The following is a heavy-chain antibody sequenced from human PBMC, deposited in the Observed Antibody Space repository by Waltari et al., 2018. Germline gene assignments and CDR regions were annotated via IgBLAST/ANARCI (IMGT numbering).Heavy chain of an antibody. CDR1: GGSIRSSSYY. CDR3: ASHHPYDSSGYYFFGAFDI. J-gene: IGHJ3*02. V-gene: IGHV4-39*01. Sequence: QLQLQESGPGLVKPSETLSLTCTVSGGSIRSSSYYWGWIRQPPGKGLEWIGSIYYSGSTYYNPSLKSRVTISVDTSKNQFSLKLSSVTAADTAVYYCASHHPYDSSGYYFFGAFDIWGQGTMVTVSS. CDR2: IYYSGST. D-gene: IGHD3-22*01.